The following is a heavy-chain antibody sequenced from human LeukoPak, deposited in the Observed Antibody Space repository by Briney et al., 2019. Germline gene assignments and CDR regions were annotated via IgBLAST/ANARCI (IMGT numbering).Heavy chain of an antibody. CDR2: IYYSVST. CDR1: GGSISSYY. CDR3: ARDSSGYYRFDY. J-gene: IGHJ4*02. V-gene: IGHV4-59*13. Sequence: SETLSLTCTVSGGSISSYYWSWIRQPPGKGLEWIGYIYYSVSTNYNPSLKSRVTISVDTSKNQFSLKLSSVTAADTAVYYCARDSSGYYRFDYWGQGTLVTVSS. D-gene: IGHD3-22*01.